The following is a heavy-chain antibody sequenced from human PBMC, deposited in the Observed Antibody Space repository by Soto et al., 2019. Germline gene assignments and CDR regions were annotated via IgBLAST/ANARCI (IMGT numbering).Heavy chain of an antibody. V-gene: IGHV4-59*01. J-gene: IGHJ5*02. CDR2: AYSLGRP. CDR3: ARGGRVESSIMLEP. D-gene: IGHD3-3*01. CDR1: DGSLSPYY. Sequence: ETLSLTCAVSDGSLSPYYWNWIRQPPGKKLEWIGYAYSLGRPNYNPSLKRRVTMSLDTSKNQFSLELTSVTAADTAVYYSARGGRVESSIMLEPWGQGIRVTVS.